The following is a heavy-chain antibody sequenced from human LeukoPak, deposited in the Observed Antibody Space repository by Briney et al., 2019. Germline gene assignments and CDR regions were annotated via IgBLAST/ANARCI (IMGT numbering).Heavy chain of an antibody. D-gene: IGHD1-26*01. CDR1: GGSFSGYY. CDR3: ARAGPTTAVDAFDI. J-gene: IGHJ3*02. CDR2: INHSGST. V-gene: IGHV4-34*01. Sequence: SETLSLTCAVYGGSFSGYYWSWIRQPPGKGLEWIGEINHSGSTYYNPSLEGRVTMSLDTSKNQISLNLSSVTAVDTAVYYCARAGPTTAVDAFDIWGLGTKVTVSS.